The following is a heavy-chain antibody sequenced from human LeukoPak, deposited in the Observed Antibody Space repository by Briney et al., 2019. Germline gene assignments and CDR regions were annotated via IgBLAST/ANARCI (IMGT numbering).Heavy chain of an antibody. CDR1: GGSFSGYF. J-gene: IGHJ6*02. V-gene: IGHV4-34*01. D-gene: IGHD6-25*01. CDR3: ARVLSRQRPRQDYYYGMDV. CDR2: INYSGST. Sequence: SETLSLTCAVYGGSFSGYFWSWIRQPPGKGLEWIGEINYSGSTNYNPSLKSRVTISVDTSKNQFSLKLSSVTAADTAVYYCARVLSRQRPRQDYYYGMDVWGQGTTVTVSS.